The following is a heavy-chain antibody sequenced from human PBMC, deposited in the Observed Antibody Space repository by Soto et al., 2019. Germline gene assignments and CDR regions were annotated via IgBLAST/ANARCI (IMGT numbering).Heavy chain of an antibody. Sequence: GGSLRLSCAASGFTFSSYDMHWVRQATGKGLEWVSAIGTAGDTYYPGSVKGRFTISRENAKNSLYLQMNSLRAEDTAVYYCARARADILIDPWGQGTLVTVSS. D-gene: IGHD3-9*01. CDR2: IGTAGDT. CDR3: ARARADILIDP. CDR1: GFTFSSYD. V-gene: IGHV3-13*01. J-gene: IGHJ5*02.